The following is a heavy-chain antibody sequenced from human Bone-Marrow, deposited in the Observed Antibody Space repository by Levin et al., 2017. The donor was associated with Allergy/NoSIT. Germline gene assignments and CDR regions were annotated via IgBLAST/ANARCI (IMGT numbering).Heavy chain of an antibody. Sequence: LSLTCAASGFTFSSYGINWVRQAPGKGLEWVSYISSSGSAINYADSVKGRFTISRDNAKNSLYLQMNSLRDEDTAVYYCARGGAARPDNWGQGTLVTVSS. CDR2: ISSSGSAI. J-gene: IGHJ4*02. CDR1: GFTFSSYG. V-gene: IGHV3-48*02. D-gene: IGHD6-6*01. CDR3: ARGGAARPDN.